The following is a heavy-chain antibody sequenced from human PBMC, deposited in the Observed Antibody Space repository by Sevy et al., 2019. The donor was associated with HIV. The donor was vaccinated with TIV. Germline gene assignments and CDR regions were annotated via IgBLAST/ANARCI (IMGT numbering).Heavy chain of an antibody. J-gene: IGHJ4*02. D-gene: IGHD2-21*01. V-gene: IGHV3-30-3*01. CDR2: ISYDGSNK. Sequence: GGSLRLSCAASGFTFSSYAMHWVRQAPGKGLEWVAVISYDGSNKYYADSVKGRFTISRDNSKNTLYLQMNSLRAEDTAVYYCAREDSRKYDYWGQGTLVTVSS. CDR3: AREDSRKYDY. CDR1: GFTFSSYA.